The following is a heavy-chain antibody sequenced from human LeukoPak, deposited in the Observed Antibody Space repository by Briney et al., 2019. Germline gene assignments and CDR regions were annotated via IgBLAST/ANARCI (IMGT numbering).Heavy chain of an antibody. J-gene: IGHJ5*02. D-gene: IGHD5-18*01. CDR1: GGCISSYY. CDR3: ARYSYADWFDP. V-gene: IGHV4-59*01. Sequence: SETLSLTCTVSGGCISSYYCSWIRQPPGKGLEWIGYIYYSGSTNYNPSLKSRVTISVDTSKNQFSLKLSSVTAADTAVYYCARYSYADWFDPWGQGTLVTVSS. CDR2: IYYSGST.